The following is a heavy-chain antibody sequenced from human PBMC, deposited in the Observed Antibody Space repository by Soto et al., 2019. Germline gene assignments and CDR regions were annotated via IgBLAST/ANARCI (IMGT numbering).Heavy chain of an antibody. CDR2: IIPIFGTA. D-gene: IGHD5-12*01. V-gene: IGHV1-69*13. CDR1: GGTFSSYA. J-gene: IGHJ5*02. CDR3: ARVGYSGYPNWFDP. Sequence: GASVKVSCKASGGTFSSYATSWVRQAPGQGLEWMGGIIPIFGTANYAQKFQGRVTITADESTSTAYMELSSLRSEDTAVYYCARVGYSGYPNWFDPWGQGTLVTVSS.